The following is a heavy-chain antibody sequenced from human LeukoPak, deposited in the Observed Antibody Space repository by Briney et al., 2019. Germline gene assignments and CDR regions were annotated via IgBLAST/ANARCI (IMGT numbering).Heavy chain of an antibody. D-gene: IGHD6-13*01. Sequence: SETLSLTCAVYGGSISSSSYYWGWIRQPPGKGLEWIGSIYYSGSTYYNPSLKSRVTISVDTSKNQFSLKLSSVTAAGTAVYYCARRSSNWYYFDYWGQGTLVTVSS. CDR2: IYYSGST. J-gene: IGHJ4*02. CDR3: ARRSSNWYYFDY. CDR1: GGSISSSSYY. V-gene: IGHV4-39*01.